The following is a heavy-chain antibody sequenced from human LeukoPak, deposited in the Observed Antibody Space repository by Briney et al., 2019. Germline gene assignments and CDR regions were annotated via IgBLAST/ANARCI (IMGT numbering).Heavy chain of an antibody. J-gene: IGHJ6*03. Sequence: SETLSLTCTVSGGSISSGSYYWGWIRQPPGKGLEWIGSIYYSGSTYYNPSLKSRVTISVDTSKNQFSLKLSSVTAADTAVYYCARRRHSSSSPHYYYYYMGVWGKGTTVTVSS. CDR1: GGSISSGSYY. D-gene: IGHD6-13*01. CDR2: IYYSGST. V-gene: IGHV4-39*01. CDR3: ARRRHSSSSPHYYYYYMGV.